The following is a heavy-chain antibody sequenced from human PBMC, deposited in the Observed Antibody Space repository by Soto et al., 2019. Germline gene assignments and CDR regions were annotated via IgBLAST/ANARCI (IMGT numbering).Heavy chain of an antibody. D-gene: IGHD3-3*01. J-gene: IGHJ6*02. Sequence: GESLKISCKGSGYSFTSYWISWVRQMPGKGLEWMGRIDPSDSYTNYSPSFQGHVTISADKSISTAYLQWSSLKASDTAMYYCAREPPVGIFGVVPLYYGMDVWGQGTMVTVSS. CDR2: IDPSDSYT. CDR3: AREPPVGIFGVVPLYYGMDV. V-gene: IGHV5-10-1*01. CDR1: GYSFTSYW.